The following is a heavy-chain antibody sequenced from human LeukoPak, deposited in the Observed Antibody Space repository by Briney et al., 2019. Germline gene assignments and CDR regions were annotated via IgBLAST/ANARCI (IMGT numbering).Heavy chain of an antibody. J-gene: IGHJ3*02. D-gene: IGHD5-24*01. Sequence: SGGSLRLSCAASGFTFSAYGMHWVRQAPGKGLEWVAFIRYDGTYNYYADSVKGRFTISRDNSRNTLYLQMNSLRAEDTAVYYCARDGGIEMATIRSADDAFDIWGQGTMVTVSS. CDR3: ARDGGIEMATIRSADDAFDI. CDR1: GFTFSAYG. V-gene: IGHV3-30*02. CDR2: IRYDGTYN.